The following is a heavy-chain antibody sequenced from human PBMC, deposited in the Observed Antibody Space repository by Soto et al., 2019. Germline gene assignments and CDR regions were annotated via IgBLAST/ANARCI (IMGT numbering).Heavy chain of an antibody. CDR1: GGTFSSYA. D-gene: IGHD3-10*01. CDR3: GRWYRKTKGRFDY. J-gene: IGHJ4*02. V-gene: IGHV1-69*01. Sequence: QVQLVQSGAEVKKPGSSVKVSCKSSGGTFSSYAISWVRQAPGQGLEWMGGIITIFGTANYAQKFQGRVTITADESTSTDYMARRSVRSEDMAEYYCGRWYRKTKGRFDYWGQGPLVTVSS. CDR2: IITIFGTA.